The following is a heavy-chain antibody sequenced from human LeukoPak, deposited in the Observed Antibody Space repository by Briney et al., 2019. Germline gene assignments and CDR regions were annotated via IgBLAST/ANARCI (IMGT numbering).Heavy chain of an antibody. D-gene: IGHD6-13*01. J-gene: IGHJ4*02. CDR2: IYSGGGT. CDR3: ARDAAPAY. V-gene: IGHV3-53*01. Sequence: GGSLSLSCAASGFTVSSNDMSWVRQAPGKGLEWVSVIYSGGGTDYADSVKGRFTISRDKTTLYLQMNSLRAEDTAVYYCARDAAPAYWGQGTLVTVSS. CDR1: GFTVSSND.